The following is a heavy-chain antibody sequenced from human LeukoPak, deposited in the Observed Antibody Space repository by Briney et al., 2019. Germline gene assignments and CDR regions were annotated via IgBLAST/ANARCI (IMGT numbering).Heavy chain of an antibody. D-gene: IGHD4-11*01. CDR3: ARDLDRGYMTTDLSFDY. CDR1: GYTFTSYG. CDR2: ISAYNGNT. V-gene: IGHV1-18*01. Sequence: GASVKVSCKASGYTFTSYGISWVRQAPGQGLEWMGWISAYNGNTNYAQKLQGRVTMTTDTSTSTAYMELRSLRSDDTAVYYCARDLDRGYMTTDLSFDYWGQGTLVTVSS. J-gene: IGHJ4*02.